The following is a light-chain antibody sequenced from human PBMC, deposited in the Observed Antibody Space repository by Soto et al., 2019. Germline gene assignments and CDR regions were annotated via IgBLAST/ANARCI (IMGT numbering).Light chain of an antibody. J-gene: IGKJ4*01. CDR1: QSVGRS. V-gene: IGKV3D-15*01. Sequence: DIVMTQSPATVSASPGEGATLSCRASQSVGRSLAWYQKKSGQAPRLLIFSASTRATGIPARFSGSGSGTEFTLIISSLQSEDIAIYYCQQYYYWPLTFGGGTKVDIK. CDR2: SAS. CDR3: QQYYYWPLT.